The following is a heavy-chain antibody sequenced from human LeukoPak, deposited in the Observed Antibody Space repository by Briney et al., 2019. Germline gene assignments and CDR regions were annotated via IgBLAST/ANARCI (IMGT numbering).Heavy chain of an antibody. CDR1: GGSIGDYY. CDR3: ARESPPDAFDI. J-gene: IGHJ3*02. Sequence: SQTLSLTCTVSGGSIGDYYWSWIRQPPGQGLEWLGYIHYSGNTYYNPSLKSRLIISIGASKNQFSLNLSSVTAADTAAYYCARESPPDAFDIWGRGTVVTVSS. V-gene: IGHV4-30-4*01. CDR2: IHYSGNT.